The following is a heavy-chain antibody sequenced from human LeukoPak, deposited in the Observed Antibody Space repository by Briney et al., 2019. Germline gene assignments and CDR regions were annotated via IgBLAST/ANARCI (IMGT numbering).Heavy chain of an antibody. Sequence: PSQTLSLTCAVSGGSISSGGYSWSWIRQPPGTGLEWIGYIYHSGSTYYNPSLKSRVTISVDRSKNQFSLKLSSVTAADTAVYYCARGRRGDWFDPWGQGTLVTVSS. CDR1: GGSISSGGYS. CDR3: ARGRRGDWFDP. J-gene: IGHJ5*02. D-gene: IGHD3-16*01. CDR2: IYHSGST. V-gene: IGHV4-30-2*01.